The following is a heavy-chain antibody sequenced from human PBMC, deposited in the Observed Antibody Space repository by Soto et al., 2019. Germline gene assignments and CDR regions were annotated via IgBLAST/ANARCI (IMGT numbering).Heavy chain of an antibody. J-gene: IGHJ4*02. Sequence: GGSLRLSCSASGFTLRSYTMGWVRLAPGKGLQWVSGISGSGGRSYYAESVKGRFTISRDNSKSTLYLQMNSLRAEDTAVYYCAKAYFVWSSEQPYYFDYWGQGTLVTVSS. CDR2: ISGSGGRS. CDR3: AKAYFVWSSEQPYYFDY. D-gene: IGHD3-16*01. V-gene: IGHV3-23*01. CDR1: GFTLRSYT.